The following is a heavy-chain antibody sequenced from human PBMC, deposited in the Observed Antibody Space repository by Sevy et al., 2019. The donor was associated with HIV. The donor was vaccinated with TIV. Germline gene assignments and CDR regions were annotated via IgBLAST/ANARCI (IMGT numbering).Heavy chain of an antibody. CDR1: RFTFSTYA. CDR3: AKDREVGAKTGADAFDL. CDR2: ISGSDGST. D-gene: IGHD1-26*01. J-gene: IGHJ3*01. Sequence: GGSLRLSCAASRFTFSTYAMSWVRQAPGKGLEWVSVISGSDGSTYYADSVKGRFTISRDNSKNTLYLQMNSLRAEDTAVYYCAKDREVGAKTGADAFDLWGQGTTVTVSS. V-gene: IGHV3-23*01.